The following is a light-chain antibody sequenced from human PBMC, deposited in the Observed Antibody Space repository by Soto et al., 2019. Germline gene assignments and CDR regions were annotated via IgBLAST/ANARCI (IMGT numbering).Light chain of an antibody. CDR2: DAS. CDR3: QQYGPSAIT. Sequence: ENVLTQSPGTLSLSPGERATLSCRASQGVGNRLAWYQQKPGQAPRLLISDASSRATGIPDRFSGSGSGTDFSLNSSTLEPEDFAVYYCQQYGPSAITFGHGTRLQIK. V-gene: IGKV3-20*01. CDR1: QGVGNR. J-gene: IGKJ5*01.